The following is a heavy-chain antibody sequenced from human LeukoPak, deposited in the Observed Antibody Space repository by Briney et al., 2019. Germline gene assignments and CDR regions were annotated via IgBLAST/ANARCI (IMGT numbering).Heavy chain of an antibody. CDR3: ARGSGAVVTPVN. CDR2: ISSSGAYI. D-gene: IGHD4-23*01. CDR1: GFTFSTYS. Sequence: PGGSLRLSCAASGFTFSTYSMHWVRQAPGKGLEWVSSISSSGAYIYYADSVRGRFTISRDNAKNSLYLQMNSLRADDTAMYYCARGSGAVVTPVNWGQGTLVTVSS. J-gene: IGHJ4*02. V-gene: IGHV3-21*01.